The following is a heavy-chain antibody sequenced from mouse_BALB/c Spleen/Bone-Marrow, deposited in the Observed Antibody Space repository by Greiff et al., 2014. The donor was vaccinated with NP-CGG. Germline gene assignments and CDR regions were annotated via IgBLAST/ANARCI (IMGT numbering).Heavy chain of an antibody. D-gene: IGHD3-1*01. J-gene: IGHJ2*01. V-gene: IGHV1-5*01. CDR2: IYPGNSDT. CDR1: GYTFSNYW. CDR3: TTLARTNFDY. Sequence: EVQLKESGTVLARPGAAVKMSCKASGYTFSNYWMHWVKQRPGQGLEWIGTIYPGNSDTTYNQKFKGKAKLTAVTSTSTAYMDLSSLTNEDSAVYYCTTLARTNFDYWGQGTTLTVSS.